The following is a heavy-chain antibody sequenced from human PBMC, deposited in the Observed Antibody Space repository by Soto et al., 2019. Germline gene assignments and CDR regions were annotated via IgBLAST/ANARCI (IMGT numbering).Heavy chain of an antibody. Sequence: SETLALTCTVSGGSISRDDWTWIRQPPGKGLEWIGYIYYSGTTNYNPSLKSRVTISVDTSKNQFSLNLSSVTTADTAVFYCARGSPTDAFDIWGQGTMVTVSS. J-gene: IGHJ3*02. CDR3: ARGSPTDAFDI. D-gene: IGHD1-26*01. CDR1: GGSISRDD. CDR2: IYYSGTT. V-gene: IGHV4-59*01.